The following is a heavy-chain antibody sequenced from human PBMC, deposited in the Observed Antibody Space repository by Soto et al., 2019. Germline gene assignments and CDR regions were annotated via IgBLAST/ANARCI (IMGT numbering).Heavy chain of an antibody. CDR3: ARACSSNSCYDVFDY. J-gene: IGHJ4*02. CDR2: IYTSGST. D-gene: IGHD2-2*01. Sequence: SETLSLTCTVSGGSISSYYWSWIRQPAGKGLEWTGRIYTSGSTNYNPSLKSRVTMSVDTSKNQFSLKLSSVTAADTAVYYCARACSSNSCYDVFDYWGQGTLVTVSS. CDR1: GGSISSYY. V-gene: IGHV4-4*07.